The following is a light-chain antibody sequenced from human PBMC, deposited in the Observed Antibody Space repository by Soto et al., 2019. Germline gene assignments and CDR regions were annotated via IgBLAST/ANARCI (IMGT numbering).Light chain of an antibody. J-gene: IGKJ2*03. CDR3: QQTSSTLDS. CDR1: QNITTY. CDR2: TAS. V-gene: IGKV1-39*01. Sequence: DIQVTQSPSSLSASVGDRVTITCRASQNITTYLHWYQQRPGKPPKLLIHTASTLQSGVPSRFSGSGSGTDFILTISSLQPEDFATYYCQQTSSTLDSFGQGTKLESK.